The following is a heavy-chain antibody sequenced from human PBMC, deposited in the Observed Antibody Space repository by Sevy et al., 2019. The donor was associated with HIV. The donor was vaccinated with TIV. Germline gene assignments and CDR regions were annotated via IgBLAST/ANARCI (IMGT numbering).Heavy chain of an antibody. CDR2: VKNRVNSYST. D-gene: IGHD2-2*01. Sequence: GGSLRLSCAASGFTFSDHYMDWVRQAPGKGLEWVGRVKNRVNSYSTEYAASVKGRFTISRDDSKNSPYLQMNSLGSEDTAVYFCARDLYCTITSCYYYMDVWGKGTTVTVSS. CDR1: GFTFSDHY. CDR3: ARDLYCTITSCYYYMDV. J-gene: IGHJ6*03. V-gene: IGHV3-72*01.